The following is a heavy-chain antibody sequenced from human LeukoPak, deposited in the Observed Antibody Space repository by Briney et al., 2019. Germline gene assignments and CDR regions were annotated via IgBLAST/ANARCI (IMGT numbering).Heavy chain of an antibody. CDR1: DYSFTNYW. CDR3: ARHHDSSGWYYLDY. J-gene: IGHJ4*02. Sequence: GESLKISCKGSDYSFTNYWIAWVHQMPGKGLEWMGIIYPGDSDTRYSPSFQGQVTFSADKYISTAYLQWSSLKASDTAMYYCARHHDSSGWYYLDYWGQGTLVTVSS. V-gene: IGHV5-51*07. D-gene: IGHD6-13*01. CDR2: IYPGDSDT.